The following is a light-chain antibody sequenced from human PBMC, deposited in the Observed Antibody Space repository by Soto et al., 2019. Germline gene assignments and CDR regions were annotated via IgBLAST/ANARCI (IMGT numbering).Light chain of an antibody. J-gene: IGKJ1*01. Sequence: EIVLTHSPGTLSLSPCERAALSSRASQNISNYLIWYQQKPGQAPRLLIYDVSNRATGIPARFSGSGSGTDFTLTISSLEPEDFAVYYCQQRSNWPRTFGQGTKVDIK. CDR1: QNISNY. V-gene: IGKV3-11*01. CDR3: QQRSNWPRT. CDR2: DVS.